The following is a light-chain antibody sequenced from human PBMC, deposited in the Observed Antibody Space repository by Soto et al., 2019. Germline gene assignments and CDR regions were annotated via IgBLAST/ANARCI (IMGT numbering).Light chain of an antibody. CDR2: ATS. CDR1: QGISKY. Sequence: DIQMTQSPSSLSASVGDRVTITCRARQGISKYLAWFQQKPGKAQKSLIYATSTLQPGVPSKFSDSRSGKKFTLTISLLHLEDFANSFCQQSDPYPLSFAGGTQVDI. V-gene: IGKV1-16*02. J-gene: IGKJ4*01. CDR3: QQSDPYPLS.